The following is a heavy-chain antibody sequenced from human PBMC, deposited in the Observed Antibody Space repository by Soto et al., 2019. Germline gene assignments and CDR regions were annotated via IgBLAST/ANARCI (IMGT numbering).Heavy chain of an antibody. CDR1: GGSFSGYY. CDR3: ARLQTDY. CDR2: INHSGST. J-gene: IGHJ4*02. Sequence: SETLSLTCAVYGGSFSGYYWSWIRQPPGKGLEWIGEINHSGSTNYNPSLKSRVTISVDTSKNQFSLKLSSVTAADTAVYYCARLQTDYRGQGTLVTVSS. V-gene: IGHV4-34*01.